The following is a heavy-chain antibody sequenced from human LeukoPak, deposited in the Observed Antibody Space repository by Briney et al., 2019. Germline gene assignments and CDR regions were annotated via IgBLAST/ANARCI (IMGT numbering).Heavy chain of an antibody. D-gene: IGHD3-16*02. V-gene: IGHV4-34*01. CDR3: ASHYSSGSYRYTGSFDS. CDR2: INHRGTN. Sequence: SEPLSLTCTVSGGSISSYYWRWIRQPPGEGREWIGEINHRGTNNYSPSLKSRVSFSVDNSKNHFFLKCNSSTAADAAMYYCASHYSSGSYRYTGSFDSWGQGMLVNVSS. CDR1: GGSISSYY. J-gene: IGHJ4*02.